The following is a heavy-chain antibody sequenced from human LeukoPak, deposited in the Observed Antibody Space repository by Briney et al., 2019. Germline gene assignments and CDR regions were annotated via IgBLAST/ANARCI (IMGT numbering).Heavy chain of an antibody. V-gene: IGHV3-21*01. J-gene: IGHJ4*02. Sequence: GGSLRLSCAASGFTFSSYSMNWVRQAPGKGLEWVSSISSSSSYIYYADSVKGRFTISRDNAKNSLYLQMNSLRAEDTAAYYCARDQGLEWFGEPGVYWGQGTLVTVSS. D-gene: IGHD3-10*01. CDR3: ARDQGLEWFGEPGVY. CDR1: GFTFSSYS. CDR2: ISSSSSYI.